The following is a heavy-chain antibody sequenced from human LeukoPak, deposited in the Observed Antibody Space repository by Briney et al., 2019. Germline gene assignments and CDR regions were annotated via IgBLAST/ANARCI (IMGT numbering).Heavy chain of an antibody. V-gene: IGHV4-39*07. CDR1: GGSISSSSYY. Sequence: PSETLSLTCTVSGGSISSSSYYWGWIRQPPGKGLEWIGSIYYSGSTYYNPSLKSRVTISVDTSKNQFSLRLSSVTAADTAVYYCARAPDYGSGSYFYWGQETLVTVSS. CDR3: ARAPDYGSGSYFY. CDR2: IYYSGST. D-gene: IGHD3-10*01. J-gene: IGHJ4*02.